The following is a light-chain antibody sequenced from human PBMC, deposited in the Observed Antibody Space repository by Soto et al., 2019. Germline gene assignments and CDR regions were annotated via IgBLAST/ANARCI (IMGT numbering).Light chain of an antibody. CDR2: AAS. J-gene: IGKJ1*01. V-gene: IGKV3-11*01. CDR1: QSVSSY. Sequence: EIVLTQSPATLSLSPGERATLSCSASQSVSSYLAWYQQKPGQAPRLLIYAASNRATGIPARFSGSGSGTDFTLTISSLEPEDFAVYYCQQRSNWPGTFGQGTKVEIK. CDR3: QQRSNWPGT.